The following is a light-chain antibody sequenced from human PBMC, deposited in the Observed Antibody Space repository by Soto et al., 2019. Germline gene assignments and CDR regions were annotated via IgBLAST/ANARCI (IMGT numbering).Light chain of an antibody. J-gene: IGKJ4*01. CDR1: QSISTK. V-gene: IGKV3-15*01. CDR2: GAS. Sequence: IVMTQSPDPLSISPGERATLSCRASQSISTKVAWYQQKPGQAPRLLIYGASTRATGVPARFSGSGSGTEFTLSISSLQSEHFAVYYCQQDNSWPLTFGGGTKVDI. CDR3: QQDNSWPLT.